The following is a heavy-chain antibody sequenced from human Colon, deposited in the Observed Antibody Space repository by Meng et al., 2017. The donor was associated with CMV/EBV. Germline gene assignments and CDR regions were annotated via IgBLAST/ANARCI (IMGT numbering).Heavy chain of an antibody. D-gene: IGHD3-9*01. Sequence: GGPLRLSCAASGFIFGSYVMHWVRQAPGKGLEWVSFIRYDGATKSYADSVQGRFTISRDNSKNTLYLQMNSLRPEDTGIYYCTKAWGPDSVTGTPGDYYQYYAMDVWGQGTTVTVSS. CDR2: IRYDGATK. V-gene: IGHV3-30*02. CDR3: TKAWGPDSVTGTPGDYYQYYAMDV. CDR1: GFIFGSYV. J-gene: IGHJ6*02.